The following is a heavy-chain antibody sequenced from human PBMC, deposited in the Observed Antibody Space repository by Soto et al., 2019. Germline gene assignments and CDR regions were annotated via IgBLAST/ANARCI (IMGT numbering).Heavy chain of an antibody. V-gene: IGHV1-8*01. CDR2: MNPNSGNT. Sequence: QVQLVQSGAEVKKPGASVKVSCKASGYTFTSYDINWVRQATGQGLEWMGWMNPNSGNTGYAQKFQGRVTMTRNTSIIAAYVELSSMRSEDTAVYYCASPRSGSYYYGMDVWGQGTAVTVSS. CDR3: ASPRSGSYYYGMDV. CDR1: GYTFTSYD. J-gene: IGHJ6*02. D-gene: IGHD3-3*01.